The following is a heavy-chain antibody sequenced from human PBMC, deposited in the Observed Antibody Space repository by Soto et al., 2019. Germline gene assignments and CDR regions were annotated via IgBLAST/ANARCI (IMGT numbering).Heavy chain of an antibody. V-gene: IGHV1-8*01. CDR3: SKMVRGVIAAYYYYCYMDV. J-gene: IGHJ6*03. Sequence: QVQLVQSGAEVKKPGASVKVSCKASGYTFTSYDINWVRQATGQGLEWMGWMNPNSGNTGYAQKFQGRVTMTRNTSLSTDYMELSSLRAEDTDLHYCSKMVRGVIAAYYYYCYMDVWGKGNTVTVSS. D-gene: IGHD3-10*01. CDR2: MNPNSGNT. CDR1: GYTFTSYD.